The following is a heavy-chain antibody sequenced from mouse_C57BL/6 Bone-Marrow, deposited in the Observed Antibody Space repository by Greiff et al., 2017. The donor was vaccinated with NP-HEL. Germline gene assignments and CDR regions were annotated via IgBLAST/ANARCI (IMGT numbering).Heavy chain of an antibody. V-gene: IGHV5-4*01. CDR3: ARDGIYYYGSSYGY. Sequence: EVKVVESGGGLVKPGGSLKLSCAASGFTFSSYAMSWGRQTPEKRQEWVATISDGGSYTYYPANVKDRFTISRDTAKNNLYLQMSHLKSEDTAMNYCARDGIYYYGSSYGYWGQGTTLTVSS. D-gene: IGHD1-1*01. CDR2: ISDGGSYT. J-gene: IGHJ2*01. CDR1: GFTFSSYA.